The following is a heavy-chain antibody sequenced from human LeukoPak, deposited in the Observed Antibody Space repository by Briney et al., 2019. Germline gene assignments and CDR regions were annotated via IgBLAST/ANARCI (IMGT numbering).Heavy chain of an antibody. CDR2: INGNGSFV. D-gene: IGHD2-2*02. Sequence: GGSLRLSCVASGFHFDNIGMTWVRQAPGKGLECVSYINGNGSFVYYADSVKGRFTIPRDNAENSLFLQMNDLRPDDAAVYFCTIPQGSSRALHFWGQGTPVTVSS. CDR1: GFHFDNIG. V-gene: IGHV3-21*04. CDR3: TIPQGSSRALHF. J-gene: IGHJ4*02.